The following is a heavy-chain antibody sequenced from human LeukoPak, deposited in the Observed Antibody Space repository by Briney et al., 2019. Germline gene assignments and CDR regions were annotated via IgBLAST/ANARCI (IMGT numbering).Heavy chain of an antibody. J-gene: IGHJ4*02. Sequence: PGGSLRLSCAASGFTFSNPWMSWVRQAPGKGLEWVGRIRGKTDGGTADYAAPVKDRIIISRDDSKNTLYLQMNSLKNEDTAVYYCTTGTYWGQGTLVTVSS. CDR1: GFTFSNPW. V-gene: IGHV3-15*01. CDR3: TTGTY. CDR2: IRGKTDGGTA.